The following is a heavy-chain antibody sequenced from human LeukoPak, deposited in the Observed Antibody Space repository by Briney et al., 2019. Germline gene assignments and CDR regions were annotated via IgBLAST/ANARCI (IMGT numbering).Heavy chain of an antibody. CDR2: IYGGGST. J-gene: IGHJ4*02. CDR1: GFAVSNNY. D-gene: IGHD3-16*01. CDR3: AGGYDASDY. V-gene: IGHV3-66*02. Sequence: GGSLRLSCAASGFAVSNNYTSWVRQAPGKGLEWVSVIYGGGSTNYADSVKGRFTISRDISTNTLSLQMNSLRTEDTAVYYCAGGYDASDYWGQGTLVTVSS.